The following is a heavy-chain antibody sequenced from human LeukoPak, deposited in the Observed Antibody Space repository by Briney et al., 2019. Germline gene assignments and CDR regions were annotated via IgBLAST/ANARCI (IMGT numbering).Heavy chain of an antibody. V-gene: IGHV3-7*01. CDR2: IKQYGSEK. J-gene: IGHJ4*02. CDR3: ATSAAGFDY. Sequence: PGGSLRLSCAASGFTISSYWMSWVRQAPGKGLEWVANIKQYGSEKYYVDSVKGRFTISRDNAKNSLYLQMNSLRDEDTALYYCATSAAGFDYWGQGTLVTVSS. CDR1: GFTISSYW. D-gene: IGHD6-13*01.